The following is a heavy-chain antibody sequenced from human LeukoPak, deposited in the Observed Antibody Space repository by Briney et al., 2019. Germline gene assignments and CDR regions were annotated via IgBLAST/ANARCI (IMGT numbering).Heavy chain of an antibody. CDR1: GGSFSGYY. J-gene: IGHJ4*02. V-gene: IGHV4-34*01. CDR2: INHSGST. CDR3: ARGRTIFGVVPGY. Sequence: SETPSLTCAVYGGSFSGYYWSWIRQPPGKGLEWIGEINHSGSTNYNPSLKSRVTISVDTSKNQFSLKLSSVTAADTAVYYCARGRTIFGVVPGYWGQGTLVTVSS. D-gene: IGHD3-3*01.